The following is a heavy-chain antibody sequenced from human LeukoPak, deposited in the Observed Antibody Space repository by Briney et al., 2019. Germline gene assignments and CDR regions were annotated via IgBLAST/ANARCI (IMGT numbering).Heavy chain of an antibody. CDR3: ARDPEGHGYYFHY. J-gene: IGHJ4*02. CDR2: IHTSGST. V-gene: IGHV4-4*07. CDR1: GGSTSNYF. D-gene: IGHD3-3*01. Sequence: SETLSLTCTVSGGSTSNYFCTWLRQSAGKGLEWIGRIHTSGSTNYNPSLKSRVSMSVDTSKNQVSLKLSSVAAADTGVYYCARDPEGHGYYFHYWGQGALVTVSS.